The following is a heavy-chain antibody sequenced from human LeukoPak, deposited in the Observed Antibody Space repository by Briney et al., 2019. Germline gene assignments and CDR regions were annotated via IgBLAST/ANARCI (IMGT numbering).Heavy chain of an antibody. CDR3: ARAPSYSNNWASDY. D-gene: IGHD6-13*01. V-gene: IGHV1-8*03. Sequence: ASVKVSCKASGYMFTNYDIDWVRQATGQGLEWIGWMNPNSGNTGYAQKFQGRVTITRNTPINTASLEVSSLRSKATAVYFCARAPSYSNNWASDYWGQGTLVTVSS. J-gene: IGHJ4*02. CDR2: MNPNSGNT. CDR1: GYMFTNYD.